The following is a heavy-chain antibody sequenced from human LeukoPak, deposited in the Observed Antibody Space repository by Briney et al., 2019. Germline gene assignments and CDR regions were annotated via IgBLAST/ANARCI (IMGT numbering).Heavy chain of an antibody. CDR3: ARGPFDY. CDR1: GFTFSSYS. CDR2: ISSSSSYI. Sequence: GSLRLSCAASGFTFSSYSMNWVREAPGKGLEWVSSISSSSSYIYYADSVKGRFTISRDNAKNLLYLQMNSLRAEDTAVYYCARGPFDYWGQGTLVTVSS. J-gene: IGHJ4*02. V-gene: IGHV3-21*01.